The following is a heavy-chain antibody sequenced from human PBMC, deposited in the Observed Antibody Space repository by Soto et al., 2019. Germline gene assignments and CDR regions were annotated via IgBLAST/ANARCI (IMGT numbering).Heavy chain of an antibody. D-gene: IGHD3-22*01. CDR1: GGTFSSYT. CDR2: IIPILGIA. Sequence: QVQLVQSGAEVKKPGSSVKVSCKASGGTFSSYTISWVRQAPGQGLEWMGRIIPILGIANYAQKFQGRVTITADKSTSTAYMELSSLRSEDTDVYYCASYYYDSSGFYWYFDLWGRGTLVTVSS. V-gene: IGHV1-69*02. J-gene: IGHJ2*01. CDR3: ASYYYDSSGFYWYFDL.